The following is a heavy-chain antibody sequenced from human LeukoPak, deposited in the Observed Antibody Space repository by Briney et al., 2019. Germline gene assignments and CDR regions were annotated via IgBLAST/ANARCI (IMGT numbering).Heavy chain of an antibody. Sequence: GGSLRLSCVASGFTFSDYSMSWIRQAPGKGLEWVSYISSSGNTIYYADSVKGRFTISRDNAKNSLFLQMNSLRAEDTAVYYCTRHQGGYWGQGTLVTVSS. J-gene: IGHJ4*02. CDR3: TRHQGGY. V-gene: IGHV3-11*01. D-gene: IGHD3-16*01. CDR2: ISSSGNTI. CDR1: GFTFSDYS.